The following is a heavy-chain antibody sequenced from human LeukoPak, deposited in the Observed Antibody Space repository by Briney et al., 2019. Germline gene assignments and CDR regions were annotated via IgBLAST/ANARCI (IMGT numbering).Heavy chain of an antibody. CDR1: GGTFSSYA. D-gene: IGHD3-16*02. J-gene: IGHJ3*02. V-gene: IGHV1-69*13. CDR2: IIPIFGTA. Sequence: SVKVSCKASGGTFSSYAISWVRQAPGQGLEWMGGIIPIFGTANYAQKFQGRVTITADESTSTAYMELSSLRSEDTAVYYCASLRLGELSLRGAFDIWGRGTMVTVSS. CDR3: ASLRLGELSLRGAFDI.